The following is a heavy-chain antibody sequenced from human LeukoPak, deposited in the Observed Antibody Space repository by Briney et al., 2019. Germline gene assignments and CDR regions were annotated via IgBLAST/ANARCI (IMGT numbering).Heavy chain of an antibody. V-gene: IGHV1-18*01. Sequence: ASVKVSCKASGYTFTSYGISWVRQAPGPGPEVEGLISAYNGNTNYAQKLQGRVTMTTDTSTSTAYMELRSLRSADTAVYYCAREAGDGSSGYFDYWGQGTLVTVSS. CDR3: AREAGDGSSGYFDY. J-gene: IGHJ4*02. CDR2: ISAYNGNT. CDR1: GYTFTSYG. D-gene: IGHD3-22*01.